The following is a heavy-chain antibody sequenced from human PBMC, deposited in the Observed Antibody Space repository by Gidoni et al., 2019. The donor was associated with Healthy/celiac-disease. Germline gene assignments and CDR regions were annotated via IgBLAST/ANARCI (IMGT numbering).Heavy chain of an antibody. CDR1: GGSISSSSYY. CDR2: IYYSGST. Sequence: QLQLQESGPGLVKPSETLSLPCTVSGGSISSSSYYWGWIRQPPGKGLEWIGSIYYSGSTYYNPSLKSRVTISVDTSKNQFSLKLSSVTAADTAVYYCARRGLPYGMDVWGQGTTVTVSS. V-gene: IGHV4-39*01. J-gene: IGHJ6*02. D-gene: IGHD1-26*01. CDR3: ARRGLPYGMDV.